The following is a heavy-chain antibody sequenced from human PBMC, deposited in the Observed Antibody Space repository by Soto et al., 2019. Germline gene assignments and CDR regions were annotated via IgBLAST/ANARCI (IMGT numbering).Heavy chain of an antibody. D-gene: IGHD6-19*01. CDR3: ARVGSSGWSPDY. CDR1: GGSISGHY. Sequence: SETLSLTCTVSGGSISGHYCIWIRQSPWKGLEWIGHIFYSGSTNYNPSLKSRVTLSADTSKNQFSLRLSSVTAADTAVYYCARVGSSGWSPDYWGQGILVTVSS. J-gene: IGHJ4*02. V-gene: IGHV4-59*11. CDR2: IFYSGST.